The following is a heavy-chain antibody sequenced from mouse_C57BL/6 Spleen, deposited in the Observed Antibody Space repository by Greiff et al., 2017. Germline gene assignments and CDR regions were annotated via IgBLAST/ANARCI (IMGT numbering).Heavy chain of an antibody. J-gene: IGHJ1*03. V-gene: IGHV1-7*01. CDR2: INPSSGYT. CDR3: ARGEYGNYWYFDV. CDR1: GYTFTSYW. D-gene: IGHD2-1*01. Sequence: QVHVKQSGAELAKPGASVKLSCKASGYTFTSYWMHWVKQRPGQGLEWIGYINPSSGYTKYNQKFKDKATLTADKSSSTAYMQLSSLTYEDSAVYYCARGEYGNYWYFDVWGTGTTGTVSS.